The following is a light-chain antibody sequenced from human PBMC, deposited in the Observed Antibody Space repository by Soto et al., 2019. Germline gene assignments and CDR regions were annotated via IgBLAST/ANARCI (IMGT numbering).Light chain of an antibody. CDR3: QTWGTGSVV. CDR1: SGHSSYA. Sequence: QLVLTQSPSASASLGASVKLTCTLSSGHSSYAIAWHQQQPEKGPRYSMKLNSDGSHSKGDGIPDRFSGSSSGAERYLTISSLQSEDEADYYCQTWGTGSVVFGGGTKLTVL. J-gene: IGLJ2*01. CDR2: LNSDGSH. V-gene: IGLV4-69*01.